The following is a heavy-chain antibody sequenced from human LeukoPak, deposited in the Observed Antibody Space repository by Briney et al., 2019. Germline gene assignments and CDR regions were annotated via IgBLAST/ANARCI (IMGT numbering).Heavy chain of an antibody. CDR3: AREGEYGDSYFDY. CDR1: GGSFSGYY. CDR2: INHSGST. D-gene: IGHD4-17*01. J-gene: IGHJ4*02. V-gene: IGHV4-34*01. Sequence: SETLSLTCAVYGGSFSGYYWSWIRQPPGKGLEWIGEINHSGSTNYNPSLKSRVTISVDTSKNQFSLKLSSVTAADTAVYYCAREGEYGDSYFDYWGQGTLVTVSS.